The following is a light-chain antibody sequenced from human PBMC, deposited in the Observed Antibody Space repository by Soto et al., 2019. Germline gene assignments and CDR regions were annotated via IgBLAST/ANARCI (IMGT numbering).Light chain of an antibody. V-gene: IGKV1-5*03. J-gene: IGKJ1*01. Sequence: DIQMTQSPSTLSASVGDRVTITCRASQSISSWLAWYQQKPGKAPKLLIYKASSLESGVPSRFSGSGSGTEFTLTISSLQPDDFATYYCQQYNSYPWTFRQGNKVEIK. CDR1: QSISSW. CDR2: KAS. CDR3: QQYNSYPWT.